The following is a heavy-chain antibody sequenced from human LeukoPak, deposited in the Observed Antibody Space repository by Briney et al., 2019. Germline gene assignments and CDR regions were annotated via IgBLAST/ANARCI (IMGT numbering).Heavy chain of an antibody. CDR1: GFTFSNYA. CDR2: IHGGGDIT. CDR3: AKDRVAVAGLIDY. J-gene: IGHJ4*02. D-gene: IGHD6-19*01. V-gene: IGHV3-23*01. Sequence: PGGSLRLSCAASGFTFSNYAMNWVRQAPEKGLEWVSTIHGGGDITYYADSVKGRFTISRDNAKNSLYLQMNSLRAEDTALYYCAKDRVAVAGLIDYWGQGTLVTVSS.